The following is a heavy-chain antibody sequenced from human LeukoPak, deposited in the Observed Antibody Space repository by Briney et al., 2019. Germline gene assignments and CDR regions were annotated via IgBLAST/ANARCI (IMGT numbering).Heavy chain of an antibody. CDR2: ISGSDDSL. Sequence: PGGSLRLSCAASGFTFTTYGMSWVRQAPGKGLEWVSSISGSDDSLYYIDSVKGRFTIFRDNAKNTVHLQMNTLRAEDTAIYYCAKGVNPGYNPGWSNFDYWGQGTLVTVSS. V-gene: IGHV3-23*01. CDR3: AKGVNPGYNPGWSNFDY. CDR1: GFTFTTYG. J-gene: IGHJ4*02. D-gene: IGHD1-14*01.